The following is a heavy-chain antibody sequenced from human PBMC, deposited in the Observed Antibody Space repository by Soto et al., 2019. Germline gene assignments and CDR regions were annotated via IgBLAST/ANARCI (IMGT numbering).Heavy chain of an antibody. CDR2: IYYSGST. J-gene: IGHJ5*02. CDR1: GVSISSSSYY. CDR3: ARPYYYDSSGYYLWFDP. Sequence: SETLSLTCTVSGVSISSSSYYWGWIRQPPGKGLEWIGSIYYSGSTYYNPSLKSRVTISVDTSKNQFSLKLSSVTAADTAVYYCARPYYYDSSGYYLWFDPWGQGTLVTVSS. D-gene: IGHD3-22*01. V-gene: IGHV4-39*01.